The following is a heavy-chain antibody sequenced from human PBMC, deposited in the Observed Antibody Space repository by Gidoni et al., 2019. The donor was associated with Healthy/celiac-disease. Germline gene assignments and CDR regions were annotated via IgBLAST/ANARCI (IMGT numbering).Heavy chain of an antibody. CDR1: GGAVSGYD. CDR3: ASHMITFGGVIVTRKYFDY. D-gene: IGHD3-16*02. V-gene: IGHV4-34*01. J-gene: IGHJ4*02. Sequence: QVQLPQWGAGLLKPSETLSLTCAVYGGAVSGYDWSWIRQPPGKGLEWIGEINHSGSTNYNPSLKSRVTISVDTSKNQFSLKLSYVTAADTAVYYCASHMITFGGVIVTRKYFDYWGQGTLVTVSS. CDR2: INHSGST.